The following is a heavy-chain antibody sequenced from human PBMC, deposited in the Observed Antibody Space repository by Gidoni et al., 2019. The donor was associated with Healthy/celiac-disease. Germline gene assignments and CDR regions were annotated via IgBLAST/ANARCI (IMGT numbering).Heavy chain of an antibody. CDR3: ARLRLTPDHYYYGMDV. V-gene: IGHV2-70*01. J-gene: IGHJ6*02. CDR1: GFSLSTSGMC. CDR2: IDWDDDK. Sequence: QVTLRESGPALVKPTQTLTLTCTFSGFSLSTSGMCVSWIRQPPGKALEWLALIDWDDDKYYSTSLKTRLTISKDTSKNQVVLTMTNMDPVDTATYYCARLRLTPDHYYYGMDVWGQGTTVTVSS.